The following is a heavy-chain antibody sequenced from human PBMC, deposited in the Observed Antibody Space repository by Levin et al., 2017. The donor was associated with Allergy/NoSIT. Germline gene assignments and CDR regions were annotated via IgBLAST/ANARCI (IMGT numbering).Heavy chain of an antibody. D-gene: IGHD5-18*01. J-gene: IGHJ4*02. V-gene: IGHV3-7*01. Sequence: PGGSLRLSCAASGFTFSSYWMSWVRQAPGKGLEWVANIKQDGSEKYYVDSVKGRFTISRDNAKNSLYLQMNSLRAEDTAVYYCARDTPRRGYSYGFDYWGQGTLVTVSS. CDR1: GFTFSSYW. CDR2: IKQDGSEK. CDR3: ARDTPRRGYSYGFDY.